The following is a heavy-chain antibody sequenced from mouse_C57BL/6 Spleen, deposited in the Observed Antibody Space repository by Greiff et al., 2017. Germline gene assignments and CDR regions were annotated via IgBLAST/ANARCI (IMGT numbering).Heavy chain of an antibody. J-gene: IGHJ3*01. CDR3: ARPGTTVVESPFAY. Sequence: EVQVVESGGGLVKPGGSLKLSCAASGFTFSDYGMHWVRQAPEKGLEWVAYISSGSSTIYYADTVKGRFTISRDNAKNTLFLQMTSLRSEDTAMYYCARPGTTVVESPFAYWGQGTLVTVSA. V-gene: IGHV5-17*01. D-gene: IGHD1-1*01. CDR2: ISSGSSTI. CDR1: GFTFSDYG.